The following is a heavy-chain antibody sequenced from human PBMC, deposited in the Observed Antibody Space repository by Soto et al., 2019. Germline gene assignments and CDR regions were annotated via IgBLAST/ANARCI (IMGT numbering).Heavy chain of an antibody. CDR2: IKSKTDGGTT. CDR1: GFTFSNAW. D-gene: IGHD6-6*01. V-gene: IGHV3-15*01. CDR3: TTAPYSSSSGVDY. Sequence: AGGSLRLSCAASGFTFSNAWMSWVRQAPGKGLEWVGRIKSKTDGGTTDYAAPVKGRFTISRDDSKNTLYLQMNSLKTEDTAVYYCTTAPYSSSSGVDYWGQGTLVTVSS. J-gene: IGHJ4*02.